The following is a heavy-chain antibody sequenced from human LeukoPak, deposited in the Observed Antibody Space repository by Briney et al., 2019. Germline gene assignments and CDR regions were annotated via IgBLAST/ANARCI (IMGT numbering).Heavy chain of an antibody. V-gene: IGHV4-38-2*01. CDR3: ALTAVIAAAGTLTPDY. Sequence: SETLSLTCAVSGYSISSGYYWGWIRQPPGEGLEWIGSIYHSGSTYYNPSLKSRVTISVDTSKNQFSLKLSSVTAADTAVYYCALTAVIAAAGTLTPDYWGQGTLVTVSS. J-gene: IGHJ4*02. D-gene: IGHD6-13*01. CDR1: GYSISSGYY. CDR2: IYHSGST.